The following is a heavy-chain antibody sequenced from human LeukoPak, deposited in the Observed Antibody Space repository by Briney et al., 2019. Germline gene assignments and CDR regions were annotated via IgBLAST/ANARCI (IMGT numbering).Heavy chain of an antibody. Sequence: SETLSLTCTVSGGSISSYYWSWIRQPPGKGLEWIGYIYYSGSTNYNPSLKSRVTISLDTSKNQFSLKLSSVTAADTAVYYCARGREYSSSCFDYWGQGTLVTVSS. CDR1: GGSISSYY. CDR3: ARGREYSSSCFDY. J-gene: IGHJ4*02. D-gene: IGHD6-6*01. CDR2: IYYSGST. V-gene: IGHV4-59*01.